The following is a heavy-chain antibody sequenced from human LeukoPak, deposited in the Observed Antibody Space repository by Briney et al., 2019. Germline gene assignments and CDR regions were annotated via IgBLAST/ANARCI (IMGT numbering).Heavy chain of an antibody. CDR2: IYPRDSDT. CDR1: GYSFSTYW. V-gene: IGHV5-51*01. D-gene: IGHD4-17*01. J-gene: IGHJ4*02. CDR3: ARCDYDPLYYFDY. Sequence: HGESLKISCKGSGYSFSTYWIGWVRQIPGKDLEWMGIIYPRDSDTRYSPSFQGQVTISADKSISTAYLQWSSLKASDTAMYYCARCDYDPLYYFDYWGQGTLVTVSS.